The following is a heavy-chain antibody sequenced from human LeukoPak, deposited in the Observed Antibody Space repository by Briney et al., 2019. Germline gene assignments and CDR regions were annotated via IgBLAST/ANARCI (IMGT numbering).Heavy chain of an antibody. Sequence: PGGSLRLSYASTGFTFSSYWMPWVRKAPGKELVWVSRINSDGSSTSYADSVKGRFTIPRDNAKNTLYLQMNSLRAEDTAVYYCAKGHYYDSSGYYYDYWGQGTLVTVSS. D-gene: IGHD3-22*01. CDR2: INSDGSST. CDR1: GFTFSSYW. J-gene: IGHJ4*02. CDR3: AKGHYYDSSGYYYDY. V-gene: IGHV3-74*01.